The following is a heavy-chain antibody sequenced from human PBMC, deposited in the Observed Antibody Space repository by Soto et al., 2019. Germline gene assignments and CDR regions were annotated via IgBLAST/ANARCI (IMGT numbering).Heavy chain of an antibody. CDR1: GGTFSSYA. Sequence: ASVKVSCKASGGTFSSYAISWVRQAPGQGLEWMGGIIPIFGTANYAQKFQGRVTITADKSTSTAYMGLSSLRSEDTAVYYCAREHSEYYHDSSGYSLGAFDIWGQGTMVTVSS. CDR3: AREHSEYYHDSSGYSLGAFDI. D-gene: IGHD3-22*01. V-gene: IGHV1-69*06. J-gene: IGHJ3*02. CDR2: IIPIFGTA.